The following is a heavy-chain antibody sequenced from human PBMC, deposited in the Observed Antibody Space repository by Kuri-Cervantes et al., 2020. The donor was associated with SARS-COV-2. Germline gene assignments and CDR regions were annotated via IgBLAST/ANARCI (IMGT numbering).Heavy chain of an antibody. V-gene: IGHV1-2*04. D-gene: IGHD3-10*01. Sequence: ASVKVSCKASGYTFTDYYIYWVRQAPGQGLEWMGWINPNSGGTNYAQKFQGWVTMTRDTSLTTGYMELTRLTSDDTSVSYWARGGGARGLMVVLGWRGAGLLDFWGQGTLVTVSS. CDR1: GYTFTDYY. CDR2: INPNSGGT. J-gene: IGHJ4*02. CDR3: ARGGGARGLMVVLGWRGAGLLDF.